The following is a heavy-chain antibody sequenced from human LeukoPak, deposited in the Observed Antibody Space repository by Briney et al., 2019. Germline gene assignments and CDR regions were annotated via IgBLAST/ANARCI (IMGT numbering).Heavy chain of an antibody. Sequence: SETLSLTCSVSGGSIRSTTHYWSWIRQPPGKGLQWIGYIYHTGTTNYNPSLRSRITITVYTSKNQFSLKLSSVTAADTAMYYCATMKAVRVNDFWSGYPDNWGQGTLVTVSS. V-gene: IGHV4-61*01. J-gene: IGHJ4*02. CDR3: ATMKAVRVNDFWSGYPDN. D-gene: IGHD3-3*01. CDR1: GGSIRSTTHY. CDR2: IYHTGTT.